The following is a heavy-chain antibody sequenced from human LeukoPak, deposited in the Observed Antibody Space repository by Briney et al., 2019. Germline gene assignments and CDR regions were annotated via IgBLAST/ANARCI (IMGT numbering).Heavy chain of an antibody. Sequence: PGGSLGLSCAASGFIFNTFWMNWVRLTPGKGLEWVAKINQDGSDMYYVDSVKGRSFVSRDNARNLVYLQMNSLRVDDTAVYYCARDFPGIGRGTFDFWGQGTIIIVSS. J-gene: IGHJ3*01. D-gene: IGHD3-10*01. CDR3: ARDFPGIGRGTFDF. CDR2: INQDGSDM. CDR1: GFIFNTFW. V-gene: IGHV3-7*03.